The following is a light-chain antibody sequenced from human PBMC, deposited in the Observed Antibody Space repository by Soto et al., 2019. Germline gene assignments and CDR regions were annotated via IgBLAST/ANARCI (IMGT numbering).Light chain of an antibody. V-gene: IGLV2-14*01. Sequence: QSVLTQPASVSGSPGQSITISCTGTSSDVGAYNYVSWYQQHPGKAPKLMIYEVSNRPSGVSHRFSGSKSDNTASLTISGLQTDDEADYYCSSYTSSRTLVFXPGTKGTVL. J-gene: IGLJ1*01. CDR2: EVS. CDR3: SSYTSSRTLV. CDR1: SSDVGAYNY.